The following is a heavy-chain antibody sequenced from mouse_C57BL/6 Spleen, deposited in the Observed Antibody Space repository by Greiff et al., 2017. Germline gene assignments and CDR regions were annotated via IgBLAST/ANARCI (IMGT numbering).Heavy chain of an antibody. J-gene: IGHJ2*01. Sequence: EVMLVESGGGLVKPGGSLKLSCAASGFTFSASGMHWVRQAPEKGLEWVAYISSGSSTIYYADTVKGRFTISRDNAKNTLFLQMTSLRSEDTAMYDCARKAGTVFDYWGQGTTLTVSS. CDR2: ISSGSSTI. CDR1: GFTFSASG. V-gene: IGHV5-17*01. D-gene: IGHD4-1*01. CDR3: ARKAGTVFDY.